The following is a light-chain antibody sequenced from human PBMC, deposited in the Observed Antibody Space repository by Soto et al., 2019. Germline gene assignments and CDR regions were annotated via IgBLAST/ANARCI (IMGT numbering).Light chain of an antibody. CDR1: TSNIGTYF. CDR3: AAWDDRLSGL. J-gene: IGLJ2*01. Sequence: QAVVTQPPSASGTPGQRGTISCSGSTSNIGTYFVYWYQHLPGTAPKLLIYNNDQRPSGVPDRFSGAKSATSASLVISGLRAEYEADYYCAAWDDRLSGLFGGGTKLTVL. V-gene: IGLV1-47*01. CDR2: NND.